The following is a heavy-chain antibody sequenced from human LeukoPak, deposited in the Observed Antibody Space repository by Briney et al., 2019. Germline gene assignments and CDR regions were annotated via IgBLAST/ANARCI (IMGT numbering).Heavy chain of an antibody. CDR2: LSPKSGAT. Sequence: ASVKVSCKASGYTFSGYYVHWVRQAPGQGLEWMGWLSPKSGATKYAQKFQGGVTLTRDLSLSTAYMELNSLTSDDTAVYYCARDTYGGSYFPLPYWGQGALVTVSS. D-gene: IGHD1-26*01. CDR1: GYTFSGYY. V-gene: IGHV1-2*02. CDR3: ARDTYGGSYFPLPY. J-gene: IGHJ4*02.